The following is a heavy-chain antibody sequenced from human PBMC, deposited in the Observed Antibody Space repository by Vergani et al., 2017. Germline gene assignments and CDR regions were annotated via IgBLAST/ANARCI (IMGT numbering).Heavy chain of an antibody. CDR3: ARWSGSYGVYYFDY. CDR1: GYTLTELS. J-gene: IGHJ4*02. CDR2: FDPEDGET. V-gene: IGHV1-24*01. Sequence: QVQLVQSGAEVKKPGASVKVSCKVSGYTLTELSMHWVRQAPGKGLEWMGGFDPEDGETIYAQKFQGRVTITADKSTSTAYMELSSLRSEDTAVYYCARWSGSYGVYYFDYWGQGTLVTVSS. D-gene: IGHD1-26*01.